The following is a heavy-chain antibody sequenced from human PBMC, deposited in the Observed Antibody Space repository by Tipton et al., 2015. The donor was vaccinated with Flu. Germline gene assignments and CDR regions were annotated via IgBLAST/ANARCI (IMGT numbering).Heavy chain of an antibody. CDR3: ARLITNLGAVIAIGAFDI. CDR2: ISSSSSYI. V-gene: IGHV3-21*01. Sequence: GSLRLSCAASGFTFSSYSMNWVRQAPGKGLEWVSSISSSSSYIYYADSVKGRFTISRDNAKNPLYLQMNSLRAEDTAVYYCARLITNLGAVIAIGAFDIWGQGTMVTVSS. D-gene: IGHD2-21*01. J-gene: IGHJ3*02. CDR1: GFTFSSYS.